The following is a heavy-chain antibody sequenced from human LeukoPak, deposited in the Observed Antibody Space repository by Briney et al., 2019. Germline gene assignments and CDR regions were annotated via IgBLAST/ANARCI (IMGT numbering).Heavy chain of an antibody. D-gene: IGHD3-22*01. J-gene: IGHJ4*02. CDR1: GYTFTSYG. CDR3: ASAYDSSGLDYFDY. CDR2: INPNSGGT. Sequence: ASVKVSCKASGYTFTSYGISWVRQAPGQGLEWMGWINPNSGGTNYAQKFQGRVTMTRDTSISTAYMELSRLRSDDTAVYYCASAYDSSGLDYFDYWGQGTLVTVSS. V-gene: IGHV1-2*02.